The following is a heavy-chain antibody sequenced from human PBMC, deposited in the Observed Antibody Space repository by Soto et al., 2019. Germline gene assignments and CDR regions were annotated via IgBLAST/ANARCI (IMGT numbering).Heavy chain of an antibody. J-gene: IGHJ6*02. CDR1: EFTFSSYS. Sequence: GGSLRLSCAASEFTFSSYSMNCVRQAPGKGLEGVSSISSSSSYIYYADSVKGRFTISRDNAKNSLYLQMNSLRAEDTDVYYCEREIGIAAAGTELDYYYYGMHVWGQGTTVTVSS. V-gene: IGHV3-21*01. D-gene: IGHD6-13*01. CDR2: ISSSSSYI. CDR3: EREIGIAAAGTELDYYYYGMHV.